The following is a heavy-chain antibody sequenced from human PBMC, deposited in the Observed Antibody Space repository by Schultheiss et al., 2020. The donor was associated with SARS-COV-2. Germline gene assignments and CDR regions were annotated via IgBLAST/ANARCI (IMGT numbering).Heavy chain of an antibody. J-gene: IGHJ6*02. CDR1: GFTFSSYG. V-gene: IGHV3-33*08. CDR2: IWYDGSNK. CDR3: ARRRGHFRIVVVRGLDV. D-gene: IGHD2-21*01. Sequence: GGSLRLSCAASGFTFSSYGMHWVRQAPGKGLEWVAVIWYDGSNKYYADSVRGRFTMSRDNSKSTVYLQMNSLRAEDTAVYYCARRRGHFRIVVVRGLDVWGQGTTVTVSS.